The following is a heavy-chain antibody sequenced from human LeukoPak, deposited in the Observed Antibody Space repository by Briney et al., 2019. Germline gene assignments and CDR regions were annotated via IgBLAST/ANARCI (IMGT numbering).Heavy chain of an antibody. V-gene: IGHV4-39*01. CDR3: ASPKDEYYYFMDV. CDR1: GGSISSSRLY. Sequence: SETLSLTCSVSGGSISSSRLYWGWVRQPPGKGLEWIGSIYKGGSTYYNPSLKGRVTISVDTSKNQFSLKLDSVTVADTAVYYCASPKDEYYYFMDVWGKGTTVTVSS. J-gene: IGHJ6*03. CDR2: IYKGGST. D-gene: IGHD5-24*01.